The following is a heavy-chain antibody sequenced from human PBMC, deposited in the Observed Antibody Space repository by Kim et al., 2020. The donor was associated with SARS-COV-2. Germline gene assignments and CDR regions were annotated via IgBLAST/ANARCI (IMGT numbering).Heavy chain of an antibody. CDR2: ISESGVST. Sequence: GGSLRLSCAASGFIFSHYAMTWVRKAPGKGLEWVSSISESGVSTSDADSVKGRFTISRDNSNNTLYLRMNSLRVEATAVYYCTFNYYDSSGYYYNDAFDIWGQGTMVTVSA. J-gene: IGHJ3*02. CDR1: GFIFSHYA. CDR3: TFNYYDSSGYYYNDAFDI. D-gene: IGHD3-22*01. V-gene: IGHV3-23*01.